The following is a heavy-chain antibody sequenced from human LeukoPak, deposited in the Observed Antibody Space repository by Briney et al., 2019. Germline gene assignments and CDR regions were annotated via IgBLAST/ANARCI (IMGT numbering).Heavy chain of an antibody. V-gene: IGHV3-23*01. CDR2: LSGSGGST. Sequence: GGSLTLSCAASGFTFSSYSMNWVRQAPGKGLQWVSALSGSGGSTYYADSVKGRFTIFRDNSKNTMYLQMNSLRTEDTAVYYCAKGAMGRGPDYWGEGTLVTVSP. CDR3: AKGAMGRGPDY. J-gene: IGHJ4*02. D-gene: IGHD3-10*01. CDR1: GFTFSSYS.